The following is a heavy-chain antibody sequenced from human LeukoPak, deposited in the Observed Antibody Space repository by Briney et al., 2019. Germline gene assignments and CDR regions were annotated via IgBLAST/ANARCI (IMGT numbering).Heavy chain of an antibody. CDR2: ISAYNGNT. D-gene: IGHD2-15*01. CDR3: ARDMRYCSGGSCYWVGFDP. J-gene: IGHJ5*02. CDR1: GYTFTSYG. Sequence: GASVKVSCKASGYTFTSYGISWVRQAPGQGLEWMGWISAYNGNTNYAQKLQGRVTMTTDTSTSTAYMELRSLRSDDTAVYYCARDMRYCSGGSCYWVGFDPWGQGTLVTVSS. V-gene: IGHV1-18*01.